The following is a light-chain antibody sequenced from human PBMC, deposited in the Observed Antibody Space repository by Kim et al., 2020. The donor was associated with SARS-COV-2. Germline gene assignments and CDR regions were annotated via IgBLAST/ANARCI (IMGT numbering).Light chain of an antibody. J-gene: IGKJ2*01. V-gene: IGKV1-16*01. CDR1: QDIGNS. Sequence: SASVGDRVTITWRASQDIGNSLDWFQQNPGKAPKSLIHAASSLQSGVPLRFSGSGSGTDFNLTISNLQPEDFTSYYCQQYNSFPYTFGQGTKLEI. CDR2: AAS. CDR3: QQYNSFPYT.